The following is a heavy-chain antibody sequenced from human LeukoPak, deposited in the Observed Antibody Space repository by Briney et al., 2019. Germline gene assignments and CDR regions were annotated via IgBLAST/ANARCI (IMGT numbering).Heavy chain of an antibody. D-gene: IGHD2-2*02. V-gene: IGHV4-59*08. CDR1: GGSISSYS. J-gene: IGHJ4*02. Sequence: PSETLSLTCTVSGGSISSYSWSWIRQPPGKGLEWIGYIYYSGSTNYNPSLKSRVTISVDTSKNQFSLKLSSVTAADTAVYYCARHADTPDYFDYWGQGTLVTVSS. CDR2: IYYSGST. CDR3: ARHADTPDYFDY.